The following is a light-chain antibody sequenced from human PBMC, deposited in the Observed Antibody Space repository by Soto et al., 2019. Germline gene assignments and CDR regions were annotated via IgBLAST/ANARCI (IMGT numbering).Light chain of an antibody. CDR2: NVS. V-gene: IGKV2-30*01. Sequence: VVMTQSPLSLPVTLGQPASMSCRSSQSLVYSDGNTYLNWFQQRPGQSPRRLIYNVSNRDSGVPDRFSGSGSGSDFTLKITRVEAEDVGVYYCMQGRHWPPKTFGQGTKVEIK. CDR1: QSLVYSDGNTY. CDR3: MQGRHWPPKT. J-gene: IGKJ1*01.